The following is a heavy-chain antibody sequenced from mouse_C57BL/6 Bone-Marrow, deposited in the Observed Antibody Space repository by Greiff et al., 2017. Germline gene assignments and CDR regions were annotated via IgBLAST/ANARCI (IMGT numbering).Heavy chain of an antibody. Sequence: EVKLQESGPVLVKPGASVKMSCKASGYTFTDYYMNWVKQSHGKSLEWIGVINPYNGGTSYNQKFKGKATLTVDKSSSTAYMELNSLTSEDSAVYYCARPIYDGYYDYWGQGTSLTVSS. J-gene: IGHJ2*02. D-gene: IGHD2-3*01. CDR2: INPYNGGT. CDR3: ARPIYDGYYDY. CDR1: GYTFTDYY. V-gene: IGHV1-19*01.